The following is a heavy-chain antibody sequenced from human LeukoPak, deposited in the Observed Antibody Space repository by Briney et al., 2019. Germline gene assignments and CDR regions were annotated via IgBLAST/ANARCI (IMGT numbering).Heavy chain of an antibody. V-gene: IGHV3-9*01. J-gene: IGHJ4*02. CDR1: GFTFDAYA. Sequence: GGSLRLSCAASGFTFDAYAMHWVRQAPGKGLEWVSGISWNSGSIGYADSVKGRFTISGDNAKNSLYLQMNSLRAEDTALYYCEGIAAAGRVYWGQGTLVTVSS. D-gene: IGHD6-13*01. CDR2: ISWNSGSI. CDR3: EGIAAAGRVY.